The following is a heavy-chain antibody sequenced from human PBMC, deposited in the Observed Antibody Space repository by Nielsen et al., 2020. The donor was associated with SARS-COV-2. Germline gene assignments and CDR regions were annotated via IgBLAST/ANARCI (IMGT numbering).Heavy chain of an antibody. J-gene: IGHJ6*02. V-gene: IGHV3-30-3*01. CDR2: ISYDGSNK. CDR1: GFTFSSYA. D-gene: IGHD4-17*01. CDR3: ATHGTTVTTWVPYYYYGMDV. Sequence: GGSLRLSCAASGFTFSSYAMHWVRQAPGKGLEWVAVISYDGSNKYYADSVKGRFTISRDNSKNTLYLQMNSLRAEDTAVYYCATHGTTVTTWVPYYYYGMDVWGQGTTVTVSS.